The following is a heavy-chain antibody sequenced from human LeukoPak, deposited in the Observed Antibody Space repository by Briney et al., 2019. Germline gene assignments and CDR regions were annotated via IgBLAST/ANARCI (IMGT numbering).Heavy chain of an antibody. Sequence: LTGRSLRLSCAASGFTFNNYAMSSVSQAPGKWLEWVSAISVNGGDTKYADSGKGRFTISRDNAKNSLYLQMNRQRAEDTAVYYCARVNLSSPGGQGTLVTVSA. D-gene: IGHD6-19*01. V-gene: IGHV3-23*01. CDR1: GFTFNNYA. J-gene: IGHJ5*02. CDR3: ARVNLSSP. CDR2: ISVNGGDT.